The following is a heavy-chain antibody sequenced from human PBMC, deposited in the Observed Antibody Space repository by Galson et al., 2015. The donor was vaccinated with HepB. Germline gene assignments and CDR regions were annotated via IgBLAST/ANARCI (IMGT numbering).Heavy chain of an antibody. D-gene: IGHD2-15*01. Sequence: SLRLSCAASGFTFSSHWMSWVRQAPGKGLEWVANIKQDGSENYYVDSVKGRFTISRDNAKNSLYLQMNSLRAEDTAVYYCTVVAATQDYWGQGTLVTVSS. CDR3: TVVAATQDY. J-gene: IGHJ4*02. CDR1: GFTFSSHW. CDR2: IKQDGSEN. V-gene: IGHV3-7*03.